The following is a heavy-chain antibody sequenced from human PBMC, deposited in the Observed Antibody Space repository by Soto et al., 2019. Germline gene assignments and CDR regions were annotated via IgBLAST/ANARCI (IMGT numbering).Heavy chain of an antibody. CDR1: GFTFSDYY. CDR2: ISSSGSII. Sequence: GGSLRLSCAASGFTFSDYYMSWIRQAPGKGLEWVSFISSSGSIIYYADSVKGRFTISRDNARNSLYLQLNSLRAEDTAVYYCARDQGYYDSSGYFDYWGQGTLVTVSS. V-gene: IGHV3-11*01. J-gene: IGHJ4*02. CDR3: ARDQGYYDSSGYFDY. D-gene: IGHD3-22*01.